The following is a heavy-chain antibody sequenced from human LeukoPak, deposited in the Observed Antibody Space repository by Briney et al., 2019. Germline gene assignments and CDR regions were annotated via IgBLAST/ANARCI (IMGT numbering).Heavy chain of an antibody. D-gene: IGHD3-3*01. CDR2: INHSGST. V-gene: IGHV4-34*01. CDR3: ARGTITIFGVVTYYFDY. CDR1: GGSFSGYY. Sequence: SETLSLTCAVYGGSFSGYYWSWLRQPPGKGLEWIGEINHSGSTNYNPSLKSRVTISVDTSKNQFSLKLSSVTAADTAVYYCARGTITIFGVVTYYFDYWGQGTLVTVSS. J-gene: IGHJ4*02.